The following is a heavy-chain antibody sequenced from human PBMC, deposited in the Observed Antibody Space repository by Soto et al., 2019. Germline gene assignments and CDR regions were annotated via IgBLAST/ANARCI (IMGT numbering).Heavy chain of an antibody. CDR1: GYTFTSYG. CDR2: ISAYNGNT. CDR3: ARVAIDVPAHPNCSSTSCLRKDYMDV. V-gene: IGHV1-18*01. J-gene: IGHJ6*03. D-gene: IGHD2-2*01. Sequence: ASVKVSCKASGYTFTSYGISWVRQAPGQGLEWMGWISAYNGNTNYAQKLQGRVTMTTDTSTSTAYMELRSLRSDDTAVYYCARVAIDVPAHPNCSSTSCLRKDYMDVWGKGTTVTVSS.